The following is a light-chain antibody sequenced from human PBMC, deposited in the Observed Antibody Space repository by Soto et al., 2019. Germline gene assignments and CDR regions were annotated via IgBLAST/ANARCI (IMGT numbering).Light chain of an antibody. CDR1: QSISSC. CDR2: AAS. J-gene: IGKJ2*01. V-gene: IGKV1-39*01. Sequence: DIQMTQSPSSLSASVGDRVTITCRASQSISSCLNWFQQKPGKAPKLLIYAASTLQSGVPSRFSGSGSGTDFTLTISSLQPEDFVNYYCQQSYSTPYTFGQGTKLEIK. CDR3: QQSYSTPYT.